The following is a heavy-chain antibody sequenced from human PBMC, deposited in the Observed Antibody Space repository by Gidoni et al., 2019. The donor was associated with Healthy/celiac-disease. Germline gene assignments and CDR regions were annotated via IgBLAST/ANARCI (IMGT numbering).Heavy chain of an antibody. D-gene: IGHD5-12*01. Sequence: QVQLVQPGAEVKTPGALLSVSSKASAYTFTGYYMHWLRQAPGQWIEWIGRINRNRGGTNYAQKLQGRVTMTRDTSISTAYMERSRLRSDDTAVYYCARDGSRSSGMDVWGQGTTVTVSS. V-gene: IGHV1-2*02. CDR1: AYTFTGYY. CDR2: INRNRGGT. CDR3: ARDGSRSSGMDV. J-gene: IGHJ6*02.